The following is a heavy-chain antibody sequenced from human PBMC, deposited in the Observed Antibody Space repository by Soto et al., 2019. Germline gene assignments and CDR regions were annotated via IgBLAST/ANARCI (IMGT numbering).Heavy chain of an antibody. CDR2: ISSSSSYI. Sequence: EVQLVEFGGGLVKPGGSLRLSCAGSGFSFRSYSMNWVRQVPGKGLEWVSSISSSSSYINYADSMKGRFTISRDNAKNSLYLQMNSLRAEDTAVYYCARVGTYYGSGSPYYSDYWGQGTLVTVSS. V-gene: IGHV3-21*01. CDR3: ARVGTYYGSGSPYYSDY. J-gene: IGHJ4*02. D-gene: IGHD3-10*01. CDR1: GFSFRSYS.